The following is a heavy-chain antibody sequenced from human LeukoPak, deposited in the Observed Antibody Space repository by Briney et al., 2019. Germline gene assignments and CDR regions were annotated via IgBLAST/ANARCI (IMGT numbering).Heavy chain of an antibody. CDR3: SPAQVGNLDY. CDR1: GYTFTSYD. Sequence: ASVKVSCKASGYTFTSYDINWVRQATGQGLEWMGWMNPNSGNTGYTQKFQGRVTITADTSTDTAYMELSSLRSEDTAVYYCSPAQVGNLDYWGQGTLVTVSS. V-gene: IGHV1-8*01. D-gene: IGHD1-26*01. CDR2: MNPNSGNT. J-gene: IGHJ4*02.